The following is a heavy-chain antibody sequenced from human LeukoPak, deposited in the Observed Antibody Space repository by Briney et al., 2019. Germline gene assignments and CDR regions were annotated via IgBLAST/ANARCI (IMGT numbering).Heavy chain of an antibody. V-gene: IGHV3-53*01. CDR3: GRGGSSGYNYNAFDI. CDR1: GFTVNSNY. CDR2: IYNGGST. Sequence: GGSLRLSCAASGFTVNSNYMSWVRQAPGKGLEWVSVIYNGGSTYYADSVKGRFTLSRHNSKNTLYLQMNSLRVEDTAVYYCGRGGSSGYNYNAFDIWGQGTRVTVSS. D-gene: IGHD3-22*01. J-gene: IGHJ3*02.